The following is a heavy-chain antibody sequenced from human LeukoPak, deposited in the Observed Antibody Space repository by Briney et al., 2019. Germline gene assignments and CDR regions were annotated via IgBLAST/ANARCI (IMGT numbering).Heavy chain of an antibody. D-gene: IGHD3-10*01. CDR1: GGSISSYY. Sequence: SETLSLTCTVSGGSISSYYWSWIRQPPGKGLEWIGYIYYSGNTNYNPSLKSRVTISVDTSKNQFSLKLSSVTAADTAVYYCARPLMVRGVIRVDAFEIWGQGTMVTVSS. V-gene: IGHV4-59*01. CDR3: ARPLMVRGVIRVDAFEI. J-gene: IGHJ3*02. CDR2: IYYSGNT.